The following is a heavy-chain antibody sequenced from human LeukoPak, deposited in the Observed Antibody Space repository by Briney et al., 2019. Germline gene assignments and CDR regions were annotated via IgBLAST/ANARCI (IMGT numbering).Heavy chain of an antibody. J-gene: IGHJ3*02. Sequence: ASVKVSCKASGYTFTSYDINWVRQATGQGLEWMGWMNPNSGNTGYAQKFQGRVTITRNTSISTAYMELSTLRSEDTAVYYCARGGHYSDAFDIWGQGTMVTVSS. D-gene: IGHD3-10*01. CDR2: MNPNSGNT. CDR1: GYTFTSYD. CDR3: ARGGHYSDAFDI. V-gene: IGHV1-8*03.